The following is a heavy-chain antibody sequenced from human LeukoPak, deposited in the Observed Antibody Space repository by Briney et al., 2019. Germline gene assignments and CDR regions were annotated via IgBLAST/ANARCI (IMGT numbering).Heavy chain of an antibody. CDR2: IYYSGST. Sequence: SETLSLTCTVSGGSISSGGYYWSWIRQHPGKGLEWIGYIYYSGSTYYNPSLKSRVTISVDTSKNQFSLKLSSVTAADTAVYYCARDNSVGDFWSGYSRAGGMDVWGQGTTVTASS. CDR1: GGSISSGGYY. V-gene: IGHV4-31*03. CDR3: ARDNSVGDFWSGYSRAGGMDV. J-gene: IGHJ6*02. D-gene: IGHD3-3*01.